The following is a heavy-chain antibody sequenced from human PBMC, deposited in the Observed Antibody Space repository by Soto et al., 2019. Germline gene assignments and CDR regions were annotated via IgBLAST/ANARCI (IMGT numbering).Heavy chain of an antibody. Sequence: SETLSLTCDVYGGSFSGYIWTWIRQTPGKGLQWIGQINHSGSANYNPSLKSRVTISVHTSNSQFSLELSSVTAADTAVYFCARTGKFYYYDNSGVPYDPSSRGTLDTVSS. CDR1: GGSFSGYI. J-gene: IGHJ5*02. D-gene: IGHD3-22*01. CDR3: ARTGKFYYYDNSGVPYDP. V-gene: IGHV4-34*01. CDR2: INHSGSA.